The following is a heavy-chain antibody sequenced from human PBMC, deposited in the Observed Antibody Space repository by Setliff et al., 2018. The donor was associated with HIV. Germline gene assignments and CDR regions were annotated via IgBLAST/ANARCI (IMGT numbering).Heavy chain of an antibody. D-gene: IGHD3-9*01. CDR2: ITADNGNT. J-gene: IGHJ4*02. Sequence: ASVKVSCKASGYTFTGYYMHWVRQAPGQGLEWMGRITADNGNTNYAQRFKGRVTMTSDTSTSTAYMELRSLRSDDTAVYYCAREICITIFWGPEAGSCYFDYWGQGTLVTVS. CDR3: AREICITIFWGPEAGSCYFDY. CDR1: GYTFTGYY. V-gene: IGHV1-18*04.